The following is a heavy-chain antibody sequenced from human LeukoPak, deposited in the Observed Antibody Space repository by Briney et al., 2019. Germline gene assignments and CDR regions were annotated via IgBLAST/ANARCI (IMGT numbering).Heavy chain of an antibody. J-gene: IGHJ5*02. CDR3: ASTRSSTSRSNWFDP. D-gene: IGHD2-2*01. CDR2: ISAYNGNT. Sequence: AASVKVSCKPSGYTFTRYGISCVRQAPGQGLEWMGWISAYNGNTNYAQKLQGRVTMTTDTSTSTAYMELRSLRSDDTAVYYCASTRSSTSRSNWFDPWGQGTLVTVSS. V-gene: IGHV1-18*01. CDR1: GYTFTRYG.